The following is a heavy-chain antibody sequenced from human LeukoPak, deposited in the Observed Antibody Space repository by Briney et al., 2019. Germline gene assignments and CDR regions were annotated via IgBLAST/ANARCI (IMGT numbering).Heavy chain of an antibody. J-gene: IGHJ5*02. CDR3: AREVVGATSWFDP. V-gene: IGHV3-48*01. CDR2: ISSSSSTI. D-gene: IGHD1-26*01. CDR1: GFTFSSYS. Sequence: GGSLRLSCAASGFTFSSYSMNWVRQAPGKGLEWVSYISSSSSTIYYADSVKGRFTISRDNAKNSLYLQMNNLRAEDTAVYYCAREVVGATSWFDPWGQGTLVTVSS.